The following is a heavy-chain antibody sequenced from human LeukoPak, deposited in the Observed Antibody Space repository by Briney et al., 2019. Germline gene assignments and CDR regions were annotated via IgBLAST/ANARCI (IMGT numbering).Heavy chain of an antibody. CDR3: ARHEGSRTGDDWDFCFDY. CDR1: GGSISSYY. D-gene: IGHD3-3*01. J-gene: IGHJ4*02. V-gene: IGHV4-59*08. Sequence: SETLSLTCTVSGGSISSYYWSWIRQPPGKGLEWIGYIYYSGSTNYNPSLKSRVTISVDTSKNQFSLKLSSVTAADTAVYYCARHEGSRTGDDWDFCFDYWGQGTLVTVSS. CDR2: IYYSGST.